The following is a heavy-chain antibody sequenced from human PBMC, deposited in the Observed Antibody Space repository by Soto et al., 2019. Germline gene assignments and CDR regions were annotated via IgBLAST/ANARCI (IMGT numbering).Heavy chain of an antibody. J-gene: IGHJ5*01. CDR3: ASVRGPYCSRTSGYPGRDWCDS. D-gene: IGHD2-2*01. V-gene: IGHV1-8*01. CDR2: MNPNSGNT. CDR1: GYTFTSYD. Sequence: QVQLVQSGAEVKKPGASVKVSCKASGYTFTSYDINWVRQATGQGLEWMGWMNPNSGNTGYAQKFQGRVTMTRNTSKNTAYMQLSSLRSEATAEYYCASVRGPYCSRTSGYPGRDWCDSWGQGTLVTVSS.